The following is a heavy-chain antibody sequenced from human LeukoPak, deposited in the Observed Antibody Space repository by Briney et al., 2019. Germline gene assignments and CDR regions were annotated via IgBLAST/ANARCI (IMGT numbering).Heavy chain of an antibody. Sequence: PGGSLRLSCTASGFTFRDYAMSWFRQAPGKGLEWVSSISIDNTYIYYADSVKGRFTISRDNAKDSLYLQMNSLRAEDTAVYYCARDFKPWAFDIWGQGTMVTVSS. V-gene: IGHV3-21*01. CDR3: ARDFKPWAFDI. CDR1: GFTFRDYA. CDR2: ISIDNTYI. J-gene: IGHJ3*02.